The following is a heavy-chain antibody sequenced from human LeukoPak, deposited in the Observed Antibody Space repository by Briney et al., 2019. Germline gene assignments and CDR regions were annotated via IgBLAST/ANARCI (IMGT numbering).Heavy chain of an antibody. CDR2: ISWNSGSI. CDR3: ARDGYNRKLDY. V-gene: IGHV3-9*01. D-gene: IGHD5-24*01. CDR1: GFTFDDYA. J-gene: IGHJ4*02. Sequence: PGRSLRLSCAASGFTFDDYAMHWVRQAPGKGLEWVSGISWNSGSIGYADSVKGRFTISRDNAKNSLYLQMNSLRAEDTALYYCARDGYNRKLDYWGQGTLVTVSS.